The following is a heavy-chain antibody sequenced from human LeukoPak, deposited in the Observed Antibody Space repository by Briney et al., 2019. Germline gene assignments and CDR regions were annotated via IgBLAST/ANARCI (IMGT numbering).Heavy chain of an antibody. CDR1: GYTFTSYY. V-gene: IGHV1-46*01. CDR2: INPSGGST. D-gene: IGHD3-3*01. Sequence: ASMKVSCKASGYTFTSYYMHWVRQAPGQGLEWMGIINPSGGSTSYAQKFQGRVTMTRDMSTSTVYMELSSLRSEDTAVYYCARDATIFGVVLYYMDVWGKGTTVTVSS. CDR3: ARDATIFGVVLYYMDV. J-gene: IGHJ6*03.